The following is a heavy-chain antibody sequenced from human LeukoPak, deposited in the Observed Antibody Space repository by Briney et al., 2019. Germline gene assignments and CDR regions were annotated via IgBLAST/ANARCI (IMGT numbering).Heavy chain of an antibody. CDR1: GGSISSYY. J-gene: IGHJ5*02. V-gene: IGHV4-59*12. Sequence: SETLSLTCTVSGGSISSYYWSWIRQPPGKGLEWIGYIYYSGSTYYNPSLKSRVTISVDTSKNQFSLKLSSVTAADTAVYYCARVVVVVAATRRYWFDPWGQGTLVTVSS. CDR2: IYYSGST. D-gene: IGHD2-15*01. CDR3: ARVVVVVAATRRYWFDP.